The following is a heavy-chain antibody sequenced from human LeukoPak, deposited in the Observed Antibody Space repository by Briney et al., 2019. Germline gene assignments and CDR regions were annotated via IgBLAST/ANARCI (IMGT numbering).Heavy chain of an antibody. Sequence: GGSLRLSCAASGFSVSTNYMSWVRQAPGKGLEWVSLISGSGGSAYYADSVKGRFTVSRDNSKNTLYLQMNSLRAEDTAVYYCAKSNLKYYFDSWGQGTLVTVSS. D-gene: IGHD6-6*01. CDR1: GFSVSTNY. CDR2: ISGSGGSA. J-gene: IGHJ4*02. V-gene: IGHV3-23*01. CDR3: AKSNLKYYFDS.